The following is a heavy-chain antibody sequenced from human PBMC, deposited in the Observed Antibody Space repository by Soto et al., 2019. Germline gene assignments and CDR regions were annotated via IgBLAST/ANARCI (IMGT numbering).Heavy chain of an antibody. J-gene: IGHJ4*02. Sequence: EVDLLESGGGLVQPGGSLRLSCAASDFTFDGHGMSWVRQAPGKGPEWVSTISPEGFNTHYADSVRGRFIISRDNSRNTVDLHMSSLRVEDTASYYCVSWVSAHFDYWGQGTPVTVSS. V-gene: IGHV3-23*01. CDR3: VSWVSAHFDY. D-gene: IGHD2-8*01. CDR2: ISPEGFNT. CDR1: DFTFDGHG.